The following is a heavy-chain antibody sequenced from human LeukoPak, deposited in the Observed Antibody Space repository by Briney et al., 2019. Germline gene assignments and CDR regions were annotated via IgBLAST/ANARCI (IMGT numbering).Heavy chain of an antibody. V-gene: IGHV1-18*01. CDR1: GGTFSSYA. J-gene: IGHJ4*02. CDR2: ISAYNGNT. Sequence: ASVKVSCKASGGTFSSYAISWVRQAPGQGLEWKGWISAYNGNTNYAQKLQGRVTMTTDTSTSTAYMELRSLRSDDTAVYYCAYESYDSSGYYYDYWGQGTLVTVSS. CDR3: AYESYDSSGYYYDY. D-gene: IGHD3-22*01.